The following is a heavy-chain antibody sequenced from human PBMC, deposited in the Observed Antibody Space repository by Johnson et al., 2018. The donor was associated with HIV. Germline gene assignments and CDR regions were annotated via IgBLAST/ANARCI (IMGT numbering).Heavy chain of an antibody. Sequence: VQLVESGGGVVQPGRSLRLSCAASGFTFSSYAMHWVRQAPGKGLEWVAVISYDGSNKYYADSVKGRFTISRDNSKNTLYLQMISLRGEDTAVCYCARDRREYSSARWPDALDIWGQGTMVTVSS. CDR3: ARDRREYSSARWPDALDI. J-gene: IGHJ3*02. V-gene: IGHV3-30*04. CDR1: GFTFSSYA. D-gene: IGHD6-6*01. CDR2: ISYDGSNK.